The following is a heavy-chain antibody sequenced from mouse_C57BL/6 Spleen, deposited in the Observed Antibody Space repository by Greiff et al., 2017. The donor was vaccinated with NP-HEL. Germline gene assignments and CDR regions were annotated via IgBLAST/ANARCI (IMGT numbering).Heavy chain of an antibody. V-gene: IGHV5-16*01. CDR3: ARETTPTLRYFDY. J-gene: IGHJ2*01. D-gene: IGHD2-12*01. CDR1: GFTFSDYY. CDR2: INYDGSST. Sequence: EVNLVESEGGLVQPGSSMKLSCTASGFTFSDYYMAWVRQVPEKGLEWVANINYDGSSTYYLDSLKSRFIISRDNAKNILYLQMSSLKSEDTATYYCARETTPTLRYFDYWGQGTTLTVSS.